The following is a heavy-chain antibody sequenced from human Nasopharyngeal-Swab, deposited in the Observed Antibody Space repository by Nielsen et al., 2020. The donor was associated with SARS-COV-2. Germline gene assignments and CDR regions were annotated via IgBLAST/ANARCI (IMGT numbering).Heavy chain of an antibody. CDR2: ISGGGGST. V-gene: IGHV3-23*01. CDR3: ATRPDSSWHPYCFDY. CDR1: GFPFSRHD. Sequence: GESLKISCAAFGFPFSRHDMTWVRQAPGKGLEWVSTISGGGGSTYYADSVTGRFTISKDNSENMLYLQINSLRAEDTAVYYCATRPDSSWHPYCFDYWGRGTLVTVSS. D-gene: IGHD6-13*01. J-gene: IGHJ4*02.